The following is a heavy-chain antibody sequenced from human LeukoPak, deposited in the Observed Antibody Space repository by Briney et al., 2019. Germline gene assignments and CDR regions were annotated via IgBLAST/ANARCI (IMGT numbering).Heavy chain of an antibody. D-gene: IGHD6-6*01. CDR3: TTGLLYSSLSSNSYYYYYMDV. Sequence: GGSLRLSCAASGFTFSNAWMSWVRQAPGKGLEWVGRIKSKTDGGTTDYAAPVKGRFTISRDDSKNTLYLQMNSLKTEDTAVYYCTTGLLYSSLSSNSYYYYYMDVWDKGTTVTVSS. CDR1: GFTFSNAW. V-gene: IGHV3-15*01. CDR2: IKSKTDGGTT. J-gene: IGHJ6*03.